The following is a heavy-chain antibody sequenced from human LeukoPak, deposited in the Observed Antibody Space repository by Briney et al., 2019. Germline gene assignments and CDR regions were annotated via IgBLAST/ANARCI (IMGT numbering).Heavy chain of an antibody. D-gene: IGHD2-21*01. CDR2: IYYSGST. CDR3: ARGCPSCGGDCYDY. CDR1: GGSISSGGYY. V-gene: IGHV4-61*08. Sequence: SETLSLTCTVSGGSISSGGYYWSWIRQHPGKGLEWIGYIYYSGSTNYNPSLKGRVTISLETSKNQFSLKLSSVAAADTAVYYCARGCPSCGGDCYDYWGQGTLVTVSS. J-gene: IGHJ4*02.